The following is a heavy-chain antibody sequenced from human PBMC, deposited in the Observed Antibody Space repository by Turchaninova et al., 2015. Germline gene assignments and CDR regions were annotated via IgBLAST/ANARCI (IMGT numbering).Heavy chain of an antibody. CDR3: ARGRSGGWDFDY. Sequence: QVQLVQSGAEGKKPGASVKVSCKASGYTFTGSYMHWVRQAPGPGPEWMGWINPKTCGTSYPQKFWGWVTMTADKASSTGYMELSRLKSDETAVYYCARGRSGGWDFDYWGQGTLVTVSS. J-gene: IGHJ4*02. V-gene: IGHV1-2*04. CDR1: GYTFTGSY. D-gene: IGHD2-15*01. CDR2: INPKTCGT.